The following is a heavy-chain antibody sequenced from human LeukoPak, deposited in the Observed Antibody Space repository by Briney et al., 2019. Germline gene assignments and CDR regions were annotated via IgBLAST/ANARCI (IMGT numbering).Heavy chain of an antibody. CDR2: INQDGGEK. J-gene: IGHJ4*02. D-gene: IGHD2-2*01. Sequence: QPGGSLRLSCADSGFTFSSYWMSWVRQAPGKGLEWVANINQDGGEKYYVDSVKGRFTISRDNAKNSLYLQMNSLRSEDTAVYYCARVRDIVVVPGVMGRRLRRFGGYDYWGQGTLVTVSS. CDR1: GFTFSSYW. CDR3: ARVRDIVVVPGVMGRRLRRFGGYDY. V-gene: IGHV3-7*01.